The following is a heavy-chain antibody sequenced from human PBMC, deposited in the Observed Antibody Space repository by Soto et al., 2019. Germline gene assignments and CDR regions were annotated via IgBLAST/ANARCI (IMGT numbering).Heavy chain of an antibody. Sequence: QSQTLSLTCAISGDSVSSNSAAWNWIRQSPSRGLEWLGRTYYRSKWYNDYAVSVKSRITINPDTSKNQFSLQLNSVTPEDTAVYYCARNRHYDFWSDDAFDIWGQGTMVTVSS. V-gene: IGHV6-1*01. CDR2: TYYRSKWYN. D-gene: IGHD3-3*01. CDR1: GDSVSSNSAA. J-gene: IGHJ3*02. CDR3: ARNRHYDFWSDDAFDI.